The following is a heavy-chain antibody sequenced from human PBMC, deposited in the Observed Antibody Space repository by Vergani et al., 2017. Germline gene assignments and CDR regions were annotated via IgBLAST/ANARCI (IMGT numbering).Heavy chain of an antibody. D-gene: IGHD5-12*01. V-gene: IGHV3-53*04. CDR1: GFTFSSYA. CDR2: IYSGGST. CDR3: ARDRVDIVATTTYYYYYYGMDV. J-gene: IGHJ6*02. Sequence: EVQLLESGGGLVQPGGSLRLSCGASGFTFSSYAMTWVRQAPGKGLEWVSVIYSGGSTYYADSVKGRFTISRHNSKNTLYLQMNSLRAEDTAVYYCARDRVDIVATTTYYYYYYGMDVWGQGP.